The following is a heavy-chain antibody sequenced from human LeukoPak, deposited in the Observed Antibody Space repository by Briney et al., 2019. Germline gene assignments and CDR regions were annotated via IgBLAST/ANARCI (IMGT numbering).Heavy chain of an antibody. CDR3: AKDRGSSWSFAAFDI. CDR1: GFTFSSYG. D-gene: IGHD6-13*01. V-gene: IGHV3-30*18. Sequence: GRSLRLSCAASGFTFSSYGMHWVRQAPGKGLEWVAVISYDGSNKYYADSVKGRFTISRDNSKNTLYLQMNSLRAEDTAVYYCAKDRGSSWSFAAFDIWGQGTMVTVSS. CDR2: ISYDGSNK. J-gene: IGHJ3*02.